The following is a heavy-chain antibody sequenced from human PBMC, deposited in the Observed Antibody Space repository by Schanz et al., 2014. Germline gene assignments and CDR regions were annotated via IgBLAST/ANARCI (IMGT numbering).Heavy chain of an antibody. J-gene: IGHJ6*02. D-gene: IGHD6-6*01. CDR2: VYMSAAST. Sequence: EVQLVESGGGLIQPGGSLRLSCAVSGFTVSSNYMSWVRQAPGKGLEWVSTVYMSAASTRYADSVKGRFSVSRDNSKNTLYLQMNSLRGEDTAVYFCAKGRGGTSSEGLDQYYGMDVWGQGTTVTVSS. V-gene: IGHV3-53*01. CDR1: GFTVSSNY. CDR3: AKGRGGTSSEGLDQYYGMDV.